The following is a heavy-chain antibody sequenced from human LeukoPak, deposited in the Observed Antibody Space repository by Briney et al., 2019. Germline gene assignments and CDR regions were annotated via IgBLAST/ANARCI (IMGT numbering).Heavy chain of an antibody. Sequence: GGSLRLSCAASGFTFSSYSMNWVRQAPGKGLEWVSSISSSSSYMYYADSVKGGFTISRDNAKTSLYLQMNSLRAEDTAVYYCARAEDDFWSGYYSVDYWGQGTLVTVSS. CDR3: ARAEDDFWSGYYSVDY. V-gene: IGHV3-21*01. CDR2: ISSSSSYM. CDR1: GFTFSSYS. J-gene: IGHJ4*02. D-gene: IGHD3-3*01.